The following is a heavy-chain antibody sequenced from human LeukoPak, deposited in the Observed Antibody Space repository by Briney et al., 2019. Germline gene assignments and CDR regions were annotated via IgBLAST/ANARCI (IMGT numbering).Heavy chain of an antibody. V-gene: IGHV3-23*01. CDR1: GFTFSSYA. CDR2: ISGSGGST. D-gene: IGHD6-19*01. CDR3: AKDLVAVAGTAYFDY. Sequence: GGSLRLSCAASGFTFSSYAMSWVRQAPGEGLEWVSAISGSGGSTYYADSVKGRFTISRDNSKNTLYLQMNSLRAEDTAVYYCAKDLVAVAGTAYFDYWGQGTLVTVSS. J-gene: IGHJ4*02.